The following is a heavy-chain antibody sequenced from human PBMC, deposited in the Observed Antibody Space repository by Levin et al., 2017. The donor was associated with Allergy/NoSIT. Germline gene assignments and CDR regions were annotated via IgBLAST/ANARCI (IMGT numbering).Heavy chain of an antibody. V-gene: IGHV4-39*07. CDR2: VYYSGTI. Sequence: SETLSLTCTVSGGSVSSRSFWWGWIRQPPGKGLEWIGSVYYSGTIYYSPSLKSRAIISLDTSKNHFSLKLSSVTAADTAVYYCASRSSSSGWYYDYWGQGTLVTVSS. D-gene: IGHD6-19*01. CDR1: GGSVSSRSFW. CDR3: ASRSSSSGWYYDY. J-gene: IGHJ4*02.